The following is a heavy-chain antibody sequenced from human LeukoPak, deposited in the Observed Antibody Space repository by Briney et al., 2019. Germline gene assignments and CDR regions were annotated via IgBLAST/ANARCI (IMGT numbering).Heavy chain of an antibody. CDR2: INPNSGGT. D-gene: IGHD2-21*02. V-gene: IGHV1-2*02. CDR1: GYTLTGYY. CDR3: ARGPAGTAWLDY. J-gene: IGHJ4*02. Sequence: ASVKVSCKASGYTLTGYYMHWVRQAPGQGLEWMGWINPNSGGTNYAQKFQGRVTMTRDTSISTAYMELSRLRSDDTAVYYCARGPAGTAWLDYWGQGTLVTVSS.